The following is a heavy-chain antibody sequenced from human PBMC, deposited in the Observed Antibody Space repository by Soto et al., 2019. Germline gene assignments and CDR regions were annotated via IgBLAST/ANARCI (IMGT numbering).Heavy chain of an antibody. CDR2: INPNSGGT. Sequence: ASVKVSCKASGYTFTGYYMHWVRQAPGQGLELMGWINPNSGGTNYAQKFQGRVTMTRDTSISTAYMELSRLRSDDTAVYYCAREGSSSLGAFDIWGQGTMVTVSS. V-gene: IGHV1-2*02. D-gene: IGHD6-6*01. CDR3: AREGSSSLGAFDI. J-gene: IGHJ3*02. CDR1: GYTFTGYY.